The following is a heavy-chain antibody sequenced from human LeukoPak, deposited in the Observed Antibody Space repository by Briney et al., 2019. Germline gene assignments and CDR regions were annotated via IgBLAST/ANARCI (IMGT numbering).Heavy chain of an antibody. CDR1: GGSISSDY. D-gene: IGHD6-13*01. CDR3: ASGPPGGIAAAAFDI. Sequence: SETLSLTCTVSGGSISSDYWSWVRQPPGKGLEWIGYIFYRGTTNYNLSLKSRVTISVDTSKNQFSLKLSSVTAADTAVYFCASGPPGGIAAAAFDIWGQGTMVTVSS. CDR2: IFYRGTT. V-gene: IGHV4-59*01. J-gene: IGHJ3*02.